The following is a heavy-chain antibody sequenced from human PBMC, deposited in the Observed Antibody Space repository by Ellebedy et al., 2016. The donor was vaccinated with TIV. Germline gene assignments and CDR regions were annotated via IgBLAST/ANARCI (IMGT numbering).Heavy chain of an antibody. J-gene: IGHJ4*02. CDR3: ARGWSSLDY. Sequence: GGSLRLXCAASGFIFSTYNMNWVRQAPGKGLEWVSSISSSSNYRFAESVKGRFTISRDNAKNSLYLQMNSLRAEDTAVYYCARGWSSLDYWGQGTLVTVSS. V-gene: IGHV3-21*01. CDR2: ISSSSNYR. D-gene: IGHD6-19*01. CDR1: GFIFSTYN.